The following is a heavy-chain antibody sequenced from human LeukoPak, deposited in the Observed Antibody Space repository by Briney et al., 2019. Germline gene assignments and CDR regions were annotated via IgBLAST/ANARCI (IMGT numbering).Heavy chain of an antibody. V-gene: IGHV3-30*18. D-gene: IGHD3-22*01. CDR3: AKGPDRSGYYGLDY. CDR1: GFTFSNYD. Sequence: GGSLRLSCAASGFTFSNYDMHWVRQAPGKGLEWVAIISYDGSNKYFVDSVKGLFTISRDNSKNTLYLQMNSLRAEDTAVYCCAKGPDRSGYYGLDYWGQGALVTVCS. J-gene: IGHJ4*02. CDR2: ISYDGSNK.